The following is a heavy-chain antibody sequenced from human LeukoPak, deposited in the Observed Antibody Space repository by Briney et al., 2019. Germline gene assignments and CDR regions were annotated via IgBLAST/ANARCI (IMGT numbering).Heavy chain of an antibody. CDR2: ITGTGDGT. CDR3: AKAGLVRGGALDS. Sequence: GGSLRLSCAASGFTFSTYAMTWVRQAPGKGLEWVSSITGTGDGTSAADSVKGRFTISRDSSKHTLYLQMDSLRVEDTAVYYCAKAGLVRGGALDSWGQGTLVTVSS. CDR1: GFTFSTYA. D-gene: IGHD4/OR15-4a*01. V-gene: IGHV3-23*01. J-gene: IGHJ4*02.